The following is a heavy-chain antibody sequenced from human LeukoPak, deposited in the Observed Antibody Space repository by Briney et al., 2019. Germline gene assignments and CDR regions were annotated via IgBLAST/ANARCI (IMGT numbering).Heavy chain of an antibody. CDR3: ARTRASGYEHFDY. CDR1: GGSFSGYY. V-gene: IGHV4-34*01. D-gene: IGHD5-12*01. Sequence: SETLSLTCAVYGGSFSGYYWSWIRQPPGKGLEWIGEINHSGSTNYNPSLKSRVTISGDTSKNQFSLKLSSVTAADTAVYYCARTRASGYEHFDYWGQGTLVTVSS. CDR2: INHSGST. J-gene: IGHJ4*02.